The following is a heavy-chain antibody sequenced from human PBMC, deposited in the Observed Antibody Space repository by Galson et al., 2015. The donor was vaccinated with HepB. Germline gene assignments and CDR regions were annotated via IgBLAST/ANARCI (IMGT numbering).Heavy chain of an antibody. CDR3: AREGYDFWSGYYFYIYSGLDV. V-gene: IGHV3-74*03. D-gene: IGHD3-3*01. CDR2: INSDGNNT. Sequence: SLRLSCAASGFTFSSYWMHWVRHAPGKGLVWVSGINSDGNNTTYADSVKGRFTISRDNAKNTVYLQMNSLRAEDTAVYYCAREGYDFWSGYYFYIYSGLDVWGQGTTVTVSS. CDR1: GFTFSSYW. J-gene: IGHJ6*02.